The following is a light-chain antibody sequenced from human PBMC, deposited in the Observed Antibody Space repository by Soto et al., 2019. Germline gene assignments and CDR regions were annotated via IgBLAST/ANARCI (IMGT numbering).Light chain of an antibody. V-gene: IGKV3-15*01. J-gene: IGKJ1*01. CDR3: QQYNNWPWT. CDR1: PISDT. Sequence: EIVMTQSPASLSVSPGDRVTISFRAGPISDTLAWYQQKPGQAPRLLIHGASTRATGFPARFSGSGSGTDFTLTISSLQSEDFAVYYCQQYNNWPWTFGQGTKVDIK. CDR2: GAS.